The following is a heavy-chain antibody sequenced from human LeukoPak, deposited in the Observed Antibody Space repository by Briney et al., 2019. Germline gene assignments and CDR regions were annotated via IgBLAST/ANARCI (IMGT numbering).Heavy chain of an antibody. CDR1: GYRFTSFR. Sequence: GESLKISCKASGYRFTSFRIGWVRQMPGKGLEWMGIIFPSDSDTRYSPSFQGQVAISADKSISTAYLQWSSLKASDTAMYYCARHKGDGSSWYPDYYYYGLDVWGQGTTVTVSS. D-gene: IGHD6-13*01. CDR3: ARHKGDGSSWYPDYYYYGLDV. CDR2: IFPSDSDT. J-gene: IGHJ6*02. V-gene: IGHV5-51*01.